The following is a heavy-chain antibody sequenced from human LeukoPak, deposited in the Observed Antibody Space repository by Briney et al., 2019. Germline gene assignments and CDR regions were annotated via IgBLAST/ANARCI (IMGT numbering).Heavy chain of an antibody. CDR2: IYSSGST. V-gene: IGHV4-31*11. CDR3: ARGIEGSGSYYSP. J-gene: IGHJ4*02. Sequence: PSETLSLTCAVSGGSIGSGGYYWSWIRHQPGKGLEWIGYIYSSGSTDYNPSLKSRLAISVDTPKNQFSLKVTSVTAEDTAVYYCARGIEGSGSYYSPWGQGTLVTVSS. D-gene: IGHD3-10*01. CDR1: GGSIGSGGYY.